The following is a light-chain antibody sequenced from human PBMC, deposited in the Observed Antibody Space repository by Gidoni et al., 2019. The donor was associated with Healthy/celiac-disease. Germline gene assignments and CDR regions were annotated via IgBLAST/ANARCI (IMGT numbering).Light chain of an antibody. J-gene: IGKJ1*01. CDR2: GAS. Sequence: IVLTQSPGTLSLSPGERATLPCRASQSVSSSYLAWYQQKPGQAPRLLLYGASSRATGIPDRFSGSGSGTDFTLTISRLEPEDFAVYYCQQYGSSPPWTFGQGTKVEIK. V-gene: IGKV3-20*01. CDR3: QQYGSSPPWT. CDR1: QSVSSSY.